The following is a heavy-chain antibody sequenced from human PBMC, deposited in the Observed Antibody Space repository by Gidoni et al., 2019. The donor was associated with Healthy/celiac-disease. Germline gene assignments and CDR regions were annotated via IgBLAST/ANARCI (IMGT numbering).Heavy chain of an antibody. CDR3: AGARFWSCYSAGDFDY. V-gene: IGHV1-69*01. D-gene: IGHD3-3*01. J-gene: IGHJ4*02. CDR1: GGSSGRSA. CDR2: IIPVFGTA. Sequence: QAQLVQSGAEVKKPGSAVKVSCQASGGSSGRSASSWVRPAPGQGLGWVGGIIPVFGTANDAQKFQGRVTITADEATSTAYMELGSVRSEDTTVYYCAGARFWSCYSAGDFDYWGQGTLVTVSS.